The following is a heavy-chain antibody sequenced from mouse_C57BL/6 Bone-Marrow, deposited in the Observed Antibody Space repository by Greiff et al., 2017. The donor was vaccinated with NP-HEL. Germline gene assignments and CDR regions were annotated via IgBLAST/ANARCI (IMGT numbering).Heavy chain of an antibody. CDR3: ARSGDYYGSSFGGYFDV. V-gene: IGHV1-63*01. CDR2: IYPGGGYT. CDR1: GYTFTNYW. D-gene: IGHD1-1*01. J-gene: IGHJ1*03. Sequence: SGAELVRPGTSVKMSCKASGYTFTNYWIGWAKQRPGHGLEWIGDIYPGGGYTNYNEKFKGKATLTADKSSSTAYMQVSSLTSEDSAIYYCARSGDYYGSSFGGYFDVWGTGTTVTVSS.